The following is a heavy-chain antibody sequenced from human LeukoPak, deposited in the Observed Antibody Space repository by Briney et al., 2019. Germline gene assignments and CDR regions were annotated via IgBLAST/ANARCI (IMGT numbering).Heavy chain of an antibody. CDR1: GFTFSNYW. J-gene: IGHJ4*02. Sequence: GGSLRLSCAASGFTFSNYWMHWVRHAPGKGLVWVSRINSDGSSTSYADSVKGRFTISRDNAKNTLYLQMNSLRAEDTAVYYCARPMVRGVIGPQDYWGQGTLVTVSS. CDR2: INSDGSST. V-gene: IGHV3-74*01. CDR3: ARPMVRGVIGPQDY. D-gene: IGHD3-10*01.